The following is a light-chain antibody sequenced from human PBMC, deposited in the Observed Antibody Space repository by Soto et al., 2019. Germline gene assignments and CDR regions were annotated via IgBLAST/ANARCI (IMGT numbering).Light chain of an antibody. CDR2: GNT. V-gene: IGLV1-40*01. Sequence: QSVLTQPPSVSGAPGQRVTISCTGSRSNIGAGYDVHWYQQFPGTAPRLLIYGNTNRPSGVPDRFSGSKSGTSASLAITGLQAEDEADYYCHSYDITFLKVFGTGTKLTVL. J-gene: IGLJ1*01. CDR3: HSYDITFLKV. CDR1: RSNIGAGYD.